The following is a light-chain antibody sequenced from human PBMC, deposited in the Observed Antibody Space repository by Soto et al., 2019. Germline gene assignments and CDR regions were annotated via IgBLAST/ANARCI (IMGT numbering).Light chain of an antibody. J-gene: IGKJ4*01. Sequence: DIVMTQSPDSLAVSLGERATINCKSSQSVLYSSNNKNYLAWYQQKPGQPPKLLIYWASTRESGVPDRFSGSGSGTDFTLTISSLQAEDVATYYCQQYISVPLSFGGGTKVEIK. CDR3: QQYISVPLS. CDR2: WAS. V-gene: IGKV4-1*01. CDR1: QSVLYSSNNKNY.